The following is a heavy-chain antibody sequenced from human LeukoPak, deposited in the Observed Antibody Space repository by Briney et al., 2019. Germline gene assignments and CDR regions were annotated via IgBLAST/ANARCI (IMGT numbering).Heavy chain of an antibody. Sequence: ASVKVSCKASGYTFTSYYMHWVRQAPGQGLEWMGIINPSGGSTSYAQKFQGRVTMTRDTSTSTVYMELSSLRSEDTAVYYCAGDNPSSSWKGDWFDPWGQGTLVTVSS. D-gene: IGHD6-13*01. CDR1: GYTFTSYY. CDR2: INPSGGST. V-gene: IGHV1-46*01. J-gene: IGHJ5*02. CDR3: AGDNPSSSWKGDWFDP.